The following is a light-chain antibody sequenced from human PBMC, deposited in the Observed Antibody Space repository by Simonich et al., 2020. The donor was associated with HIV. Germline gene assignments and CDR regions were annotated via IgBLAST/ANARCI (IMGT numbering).Light chain of an antibody. Sequence: DIVMTQSPLSLPVTPGEPASISCRSSQSLLHSNGYNYLVWYLQKPGQSPQLLIYLGSNRASGVPDRFSGSGSGTDFTLKISRVEAEDVGVYYCIQALQTPRTFGQGTKVEIK. CDR1: QSLLHSNGYNY. CDR2: LGS. V-gene: IGKV2-28*01. J-gene: IGKJ1*01. CDR3: IQALQTPRT.